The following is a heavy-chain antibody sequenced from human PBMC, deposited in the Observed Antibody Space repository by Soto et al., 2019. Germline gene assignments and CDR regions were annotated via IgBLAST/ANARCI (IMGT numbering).Heavy chain of an antibody. CDR2: VYYSPRK. J-gene: IGHJ6*02. CDR1: GGSLLTWSYY. CDR3: ARDRDPTVQPRAHRRNPYYYYGMDV. V-gene: IGHV4-61*01. D-gene: IGHD4-17*01. Sequence: AAETPAPPFPVSGGSLLTWSYYCGWVRQPPVEVLWGVGYVYYSPRKKYNNSLKSRVTISVDTSKNQFSLNLSSVTDADTDVYYCARDRDPTVQPRAHRRNPYYYYGMDVWGQWTPVTVSS.